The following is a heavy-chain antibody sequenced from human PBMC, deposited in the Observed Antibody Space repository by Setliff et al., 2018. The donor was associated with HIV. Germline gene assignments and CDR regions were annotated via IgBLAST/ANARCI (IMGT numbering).Heavy chain of an antibody. CDR2: IKSKTDGGTT. CDR1: GFIFSNAW. CDR3: AKQVNNFYFYMDV. V-gene: IGHV3-15*01. Sequence: PGGSLRLSCTGSGFIFSNAWMSWVRQAPGKGLGWVGRIKSKTDGGTTDYAAPVKGRFTISRDNSKNTLYLQMNSLRAEDTAVYYCAKQVNNFYFYMDVWGKGTTVTVSS. J-gene: IGHJ6*03.